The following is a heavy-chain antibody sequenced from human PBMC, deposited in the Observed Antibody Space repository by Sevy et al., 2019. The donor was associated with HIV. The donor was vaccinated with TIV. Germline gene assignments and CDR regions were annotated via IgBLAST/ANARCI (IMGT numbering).Heavy chain of an antibody. CDR2: INSDGSST. CDR1: GFTFSSYW. V-gene: IGHV3-74*01. D-gene: IGHD3-10*01. CDR3: ARDLTMVRGVIITGYYGMDV. J-gene: IGHJ6*02. Sequence: GGSLRLSCAGSGFTFSSYWMHWVRQAPGKGLVWVSRINSDGSSTSYADSVKGRFTISRDNAKNTLYLQMNSLRAEDTAVYYCARDLTMVRGVIITGYYGMDVWGQGTTVTVSS.